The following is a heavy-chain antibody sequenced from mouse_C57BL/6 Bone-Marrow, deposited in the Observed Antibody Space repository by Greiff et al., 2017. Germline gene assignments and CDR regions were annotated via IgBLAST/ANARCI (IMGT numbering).Heavy chain of an antibody. CDR3: TPPYDYEGRGFAY. J-gene: IGHJ3*01. Sequence: VQLQQSGAELVRPGASVKLSCTASGFNIKDDYMHWVKQRPEQGLEWIGWIDPENGDTEYASKFQGKATITADTSSNTAYLQLSSLTSEDTAVYYCTPPYDYEGRGFAYWGQGTLVTVSA. V-gene: IGHV14-4*01. CDR2: IDPENGDT. CDR1: GFNIKDDY. D-gene: IGHD2-4*01.